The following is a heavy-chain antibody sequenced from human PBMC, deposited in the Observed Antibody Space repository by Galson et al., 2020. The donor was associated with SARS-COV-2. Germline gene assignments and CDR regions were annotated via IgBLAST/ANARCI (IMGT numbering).Heavy chain of an antibody. Sequence: GESLKISCAASGFTFSSSAMHWVRQAPGKGLEWVAGISNDGTKKYNVDSLKGLFTISRDNSKNTMFLQMSSLRTEDTAVYYCAKDKHPQWPNYFDYWGQGILVTVSS. CDR1: GFTFSSSA. D-gene: IGHD6-19*01. CDR2: ISNDGTKK. CDR3: AKDKHPQWPNYFDY. V-gene: IGHV3-30*04. J-gene: IGHJ4*02.